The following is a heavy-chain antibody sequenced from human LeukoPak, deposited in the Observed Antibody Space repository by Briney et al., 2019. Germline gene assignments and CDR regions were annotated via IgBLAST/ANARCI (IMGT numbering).Heavy chain of an antibody. CDR1: GFSFSTQR. Sequence: GGSLRLSCAASGFSFSTQRMHWVRQAPGKGLVWVSYINIDERITGYADSVKGRFTISRDNSKNTLYLQMNSLRAEDTAVYYCAKVGYDILTGGFDYWGQGTLATVSS. J-gene: IGHJ4*02. CDR2: INIDERIT. V-gene: IGHV3-74*01. CDR3: AKVGYDILTGGFDY. D-gene: IGHD3-9*01.